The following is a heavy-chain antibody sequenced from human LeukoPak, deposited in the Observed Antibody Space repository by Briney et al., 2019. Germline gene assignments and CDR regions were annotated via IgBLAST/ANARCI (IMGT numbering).Heavy chain of an antibody. CDR2: IYYSGST. CDR3: ARNPAAAYYVWGGKSYWYFDL. J-gene: IGHJ2*01. Sequence: SETLSLTCTVSGGSISSYYWSWIRQPPGKGLEWIGYIYYSGSTNYNPSLKSRVTISVDTSKNQFSLKLSSVTAADTAVYYCARNPAAAYYVWGGKSYWYFDLWGRGTLVTVSS. D-gene: IGHD3-16*01. CDR1: GGSISSYY. V-gene: IGHV4-59*01.